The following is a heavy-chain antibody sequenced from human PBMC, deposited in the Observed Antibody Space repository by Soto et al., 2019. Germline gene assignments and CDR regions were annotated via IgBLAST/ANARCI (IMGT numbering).Heavy chain of an antibody. D-gene: IGHD3-10*01. Sequence: QVQLVQSGAEVKKPGSSVKVSCKASGGTFSSYAISWVRQAPGQGLEWMGGIIPIFGTANYAQKFQGRVTITADESTSTAYMELSSLRSEDTAVYYCARDTEATYGSGSYYPYYFDYWGQGTLVTVSS. J-gene: IGHJ4*02. V-gene: IGHV1-69*01. CDR1: GGTFSSYA. CDR3: ARDTEATYGSGSYYPYYFDY. CDR2: IIPIFGTA.